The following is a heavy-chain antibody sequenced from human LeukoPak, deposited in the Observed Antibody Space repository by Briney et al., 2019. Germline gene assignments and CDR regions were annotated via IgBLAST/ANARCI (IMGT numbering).Heavy chain of an antibody. CDR1: GLTVTNAW. J-gene: IGHJ4*02. CDR3: TTGIRGD. D-gene: IGHD3-10*01. V-gene: IGHV3-15*07. CDR2: IASKTDGGAT. Sequence: GGSLRLSCSASGLTVTNAWMNWVRQAPGEGLDWVGRIASKTDGGATDYAAPVKGRFTISKDDSKNTLNLQMNSLKTEDTAVYYCTTGIRGDWGQGTLVTVSS.